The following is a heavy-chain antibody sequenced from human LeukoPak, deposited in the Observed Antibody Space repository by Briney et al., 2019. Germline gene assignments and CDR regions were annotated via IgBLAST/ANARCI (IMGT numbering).Heavy chain of an antibody. J-gene: IGHJ6*02. Sequence: SETLSLTCTVSGGSISSSSYYWGWIRQPPGKALEWIGSIYYSGSTYYNPSLKSRVTISVDTSKNQFSLKLSSVTAADTAVYYCARQVRFLEWPYGMDVWGQGTTVTVSS. CDR3: ARQVRFLEWPYGMDV. V-gene: IGHV4-39*01. D-gene: IGHD3-3*01. CDR2: IYYSGST. CDR1: GGSISSSSYY.